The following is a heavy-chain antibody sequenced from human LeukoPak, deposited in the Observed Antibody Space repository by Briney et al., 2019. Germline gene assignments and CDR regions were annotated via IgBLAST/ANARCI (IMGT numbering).Heavy chain of an antibody. CDR1: GFTFSSYS. CDR3: ARQASTIALVRGTKNWFDP. D-gene: IGHD6-13*01. CDR2: ISSSSSYI. Sequence: GGSLRLSCAASGFTFSSYSMNWVRQAPGKGLEWVSSISSSSSYIYYADSVKGRFTISRDNAKNSLYLQMNSLRAENTAVYYCARQASTIALVRGTKNWFDPWGQGTLVTASS. J-gene: IGHJ5*02. V-gene: IGHV3-21*01.